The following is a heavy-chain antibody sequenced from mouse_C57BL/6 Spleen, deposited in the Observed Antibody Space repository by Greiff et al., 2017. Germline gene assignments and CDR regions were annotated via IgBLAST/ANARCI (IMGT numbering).Heavy chain of an antibody. CDR2: IDPSDSYT. J-gene: IGHJ2*01. Sequence: VQLQQPGAELVMPGASVKLSCTASGYTFTSYWMHWVKQRPGQGLEWIGEIDPSDSYTNYNQKFKGKSTLTVDKSSSTAYMQLSSLPSEDSAVYYCASYGSSPFDDWGQGTTLTVSS. V-gene: IGHV1-69*01. D-gene: IGHD1-1*01. CDR3: ASYGSSPFDD. CDR1: GYTFTSYW.